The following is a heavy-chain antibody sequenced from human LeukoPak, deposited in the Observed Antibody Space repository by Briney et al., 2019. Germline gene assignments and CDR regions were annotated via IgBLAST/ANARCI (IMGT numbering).Heavy chain of an antibody. Sequence: SQTLSLTCAISGDSVSRNTAGWNWIRQSPSRGLEWLGRTYYRSKWYSDFAPSVRNRITINPDTSKNQFSLQLNSVTPEDTAVYYCASSDNYGGDAFDIWGQGTMVTVSS. CDR1: GDSVSRNTAG. D-gene: IGHD4/OR15-4a*01. CDR3: ASSDNYGGDAFDI. V-gene: IGHV6-1*01. CDR2: TYYRSKWYS. J-gene: IGHJ3*02.